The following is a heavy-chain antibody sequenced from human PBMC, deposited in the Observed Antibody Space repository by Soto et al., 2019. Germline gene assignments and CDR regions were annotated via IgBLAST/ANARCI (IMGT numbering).Heavy chain of an antibody. J-gene: IGHJ4*02. CDR3: AKDGAYYIAVAGYYFDY. CDR1: GFTFDDYA. V-gene: IGHV3-9*01. Sequence: GGSLRLSCAASGFTFDDYAMHWVRQAPGKGLEWVSGISWNSGSIGYADSVKGRFTISRDNAKNSLYLQMNSLRAEDTALYYCAKDGAYYIAVAGYYFDYWGQGTLVTVSS. D-gene: IGHD6-19*01. CDR2: ISWNSGSI.